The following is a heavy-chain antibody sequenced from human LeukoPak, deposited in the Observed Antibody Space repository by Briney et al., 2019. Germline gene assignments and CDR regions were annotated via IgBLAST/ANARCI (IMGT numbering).Heavy chain of an antibody. Sequence: GESLRLPCGASGFSFSDAWMSWVRQAPGKGLEWIGRIKTKTSGGTTDYIAPVKGRFTISRDDSKNMLYLQMSSQKTEDTAVYYCTTISAIFGVVIPDYWGQGTLVTVSS. CDR1: GFSFSDAW. J-gene: IGHJ4*02. V-gene: IGHV3-15*01. CDR2: IKTKTSGGTT. CDR3: TTISAIFGVVIPDY. D-gene: IGHD3-3*01.